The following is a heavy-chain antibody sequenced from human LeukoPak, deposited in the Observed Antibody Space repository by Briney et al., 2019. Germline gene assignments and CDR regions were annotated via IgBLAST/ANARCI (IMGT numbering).Heavy chain of an antibody. D-gene: IGHD6-19*01. V-gene: IGHV3-48*03. CDR2: ISSSGSTI. J-gene: IGHJ4*02. CDR1: GFTFSSYE. Sequence: GGSLRLSCAASGFTFSSYEMNWVRQAPGKGLEWVSYISSSGSTIYYADSVKGRFTISRDNSKNTLYLQMNSLRAEDTAVYYCASSGWYSDFDYWGQGTLVTASS. CDR3: ASSGWYSDFDY.